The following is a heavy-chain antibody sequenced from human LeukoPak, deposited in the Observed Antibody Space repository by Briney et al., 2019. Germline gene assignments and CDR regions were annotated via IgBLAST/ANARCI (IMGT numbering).Heavy chain of an antibody. J-gene: IGHJ6*03. Sequence: GGSLRLSCAASGFTFSSYAMHWVRQAPGKGLEWVAVISYDGSNKYYADSVKGRFTISRDNSKNTLYLQMNSLRAEDTAVYYCARSGSVTAAYYMDVWGKGTTVTVSS. CDR3: ARSGSVTAAYYMDV. D-gene: IGHD3-10*01. CDR2: ISYDGSNK. V-gene: IGHV3-30*04. CDR1: GFTFSSYA.